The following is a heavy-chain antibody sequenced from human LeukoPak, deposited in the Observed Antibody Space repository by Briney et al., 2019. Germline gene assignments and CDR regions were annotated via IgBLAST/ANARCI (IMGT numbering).Heavy chain of an antibody. D-gene: IGHD1-26*01. Sequence: GGSLRLSCAASGFTFSSYWMSWVRQAPGKELEWVANIKQDGSEKYYVDSVKGRFTISRENAKNSLYLQMNSLRVGDTALYYCARGGSYMSGYHWRSDYMDVWGKGTTATISS. CDR1: GFTFSSYW. J-gene: IGHJ6*03. V-gene: IGHV3-7*01. CDR2: IKQDGSEK. CDR3: ARGGSYMSGYHWRSDYMDV.